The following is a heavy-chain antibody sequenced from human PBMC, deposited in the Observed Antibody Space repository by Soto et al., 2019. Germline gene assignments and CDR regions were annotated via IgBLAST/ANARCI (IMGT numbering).Heavy chain of an antibody. V-gene: IGHV1-69*06. D-gene: IGHD2-2*01. CDR1: GCTFSNYA. CDR2: IIPIFNTA. Sequence: SVKVSCKASGCTFSNYAISRVRQAPGQGLEWMGGIIPIFNTANYAQKFQGRVTITADKPTSTAYMELSSLRPEDTAVYYCARGLVVPAGIRYYYYGMDVWGQGTTVTVSS. J-gene: IGHJ6*02. CDR3: ARGLVVPAGIRYYYYGMDV.